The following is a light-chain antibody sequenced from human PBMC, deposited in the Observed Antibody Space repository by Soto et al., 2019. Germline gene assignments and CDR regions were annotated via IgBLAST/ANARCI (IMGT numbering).Light chain of an antibody. J-gene: IGLJ1*01. CDR2: DVS. Sequence: QSVQTQAASESRSRGQSITISCTGTSSDVGGYNYVSWYQQHPGKAPKLMIYDVSNRPSGVSNRFSGSKSGNTASLTISGLQAEDEADYYCSSYTSSSTPYVFGTGTKVTV. CDR3: SSYTSSSTPYV. V-gene: IGLV2-14*01. CDR1: SSDVGGYNY.